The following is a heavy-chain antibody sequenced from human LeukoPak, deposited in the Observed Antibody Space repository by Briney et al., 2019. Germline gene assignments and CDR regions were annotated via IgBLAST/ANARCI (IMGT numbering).Heavy chain of an antibody. D-gene: IGHD3-3*01. V-gene: IGHV1-3*01. Sequence: ASVKVSCKASGYTFTSYGISWVRQAPGQGLEWMGWINAGNGNTKYSQKFQGRVTITRDTSASTAYMELSSLRSEDTAVYYCARAPPYDFWSGYGMDVWGQGTTVTVSS. CDR3: ARAPPYDFWSGYGMDV. CDR1: GYTFTSYG. CDR2: INAGNGNT. J-gene: IGHJ6*02.